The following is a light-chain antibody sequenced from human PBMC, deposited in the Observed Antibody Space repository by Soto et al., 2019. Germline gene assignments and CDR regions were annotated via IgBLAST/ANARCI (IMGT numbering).Light chain of an antibody. CDR2: DGS. CDR1: QNIRNY. Sequence: DIQMTQSPPSLSASVGDSVTITCQATQNIRNYLNWYQHKPWRAPKLLIYDGSNLQTGVPSRFSGSGSGTDFTLIITDPQSEDAATYYGQQYDYVPLTFGGGTKVEI. V-gene: IGKV1-33*01. J-gene: IGKJ4*01. CDR3: QQYDYVPLT.